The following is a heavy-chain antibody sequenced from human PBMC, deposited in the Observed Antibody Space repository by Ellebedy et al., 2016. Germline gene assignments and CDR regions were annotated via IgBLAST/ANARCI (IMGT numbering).Heavy chain of an antibody. J-gene: IGHJ6*02. Sequence: GESLKISXAASGFTFSSYAMSWVRQAPGKGLEWVSAIRGSGGGTYYADSVKGRFTISKDDSMSTLYLQMNSLRAEDTAVYYCAKQWFGELSYYYGMDVWGQGTTLTVSS. CDR2: IRGSGGGT. CDR3: AKQWFGELSYYYGMDV. D-gene: IGHD3-10*01. V-gene: IGHV3-23*01. CDR1: GFTFSSYA.